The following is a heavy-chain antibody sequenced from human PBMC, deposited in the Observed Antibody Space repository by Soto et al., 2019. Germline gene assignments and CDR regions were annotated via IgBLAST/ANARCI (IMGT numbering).Heavy chain of an antibody. J-gene: IGHJ3*02. CDR1: GGTFSSYA. Sequence: QVQLVQSGAEVKKPGSSVKVSCKASGGTFSSYAISWVRQAPGQGLEWMGGIIPIFGTANYAQKFQGRVTITADDSTSTAYMELSSLRSEDTAVYYCARDGIGYCSGGSCYLGAFDIWGQGTMVTVSS. D-gene: IGHD2-15*01. CDR3: ARDGIGYCSGGSCYLGAFDI. CDR2: IIPIFGTA. V-gene: IGHV1-69*01.